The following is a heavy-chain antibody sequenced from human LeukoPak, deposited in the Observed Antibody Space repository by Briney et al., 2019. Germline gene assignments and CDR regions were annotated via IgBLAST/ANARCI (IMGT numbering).Heavy chain of an antibody. CDR1: GFTFDDYG. D-gene: IGHD6-13*01. J-gene: IGHJ4*02. CDR2: INWNGGST. Sequence: GGSLRLSCAASGFTFDDYGMSWVRQAPGKGLEWVSGINWNGGSTGYVDSVKGRFTISRDNAKNSLYLQMNSLRAEDTAVYYCARLAAADYFDYWGQGTLVTVSS. V-gene: IGHV3-20*04. CDR3: ARLAAADYFDY.